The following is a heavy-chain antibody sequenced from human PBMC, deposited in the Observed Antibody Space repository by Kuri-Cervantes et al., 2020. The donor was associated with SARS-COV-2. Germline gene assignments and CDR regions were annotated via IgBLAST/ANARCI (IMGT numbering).Heavy chain of an antibody. Sequence: GGSLRLSCAASGFTFSSYSMNWVRQAPGKGLEWVSSISSSSSYIYYADSVKGRFTISRDNSKDTLYLQMNSLRAEDTAVYYCAKDLRAAAAGFDYWGQGTLVPSPQ. V-gene: IGHV3-21*04. CDR2: ISSSSSYI. D-gene: IGHD6-13*01. CDR3: AKDLRAAAAGFDY. CDR1: GFTFSSYS. J-gene: IGHJ4*02.